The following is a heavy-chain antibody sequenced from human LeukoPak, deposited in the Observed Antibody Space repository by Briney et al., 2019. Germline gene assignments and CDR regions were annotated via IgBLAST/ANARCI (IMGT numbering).Heavy chain of an antibody. J-gene: IGHJ4*02. D-gene: IGHD7-27*01. Sequence: SSVKACCKASGGTFSSYAISWVRQAPGQGLEWMGRIIPIFGTANYAQKFQGRVTITTDESTGTAYMELSSLRSEDTAVYYCARILTGDLDYWGQGTLVTVSS. CDR3: ARILTGDLDY. V-gene: IGHV1-69*05. CDR2: IIPIFGTA. CDR1: GGTFSSYA.